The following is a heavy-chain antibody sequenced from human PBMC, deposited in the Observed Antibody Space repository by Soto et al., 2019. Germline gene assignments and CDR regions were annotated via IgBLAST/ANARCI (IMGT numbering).Heavy chain of an antibody. D-gene: IGHD1-20*01. J-gene: IGHJ4*02. CDR2: ISGSGGST. CDR3: AKEYNWNPHSYFDY. Sequence: WGALLVSCAASVFTFSIYAMSWVRQAPGKGLEWVSAISGSGGSTYYADSVKGRFTISRDNSKNTLYLQMNSLRAEDTAVYYCAKEYNWNPHSYFDYWGQGTMVTVSS. CDR1: VFTFSIYA. V-gene: IGHV3-23*01.